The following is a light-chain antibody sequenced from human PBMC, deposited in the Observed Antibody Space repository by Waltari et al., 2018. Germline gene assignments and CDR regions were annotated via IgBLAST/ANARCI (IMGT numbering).Light chain of an antibody. CDR1: QNLNTF. CDR2: DAS. CDR3: QQYYDYPIN. V-gene: IGKV1-5*01. Sequence: DIQMTQSPSTVSASLGDRVTITRRASQNLNTFLSWYQQKPGAVPNLLIYDASTLERGVPSRFSGIGSGTHFTLTISGLQPDDFATYYCQQYYDYPINFGQGTRL. J-gene: IGKJ5*01.